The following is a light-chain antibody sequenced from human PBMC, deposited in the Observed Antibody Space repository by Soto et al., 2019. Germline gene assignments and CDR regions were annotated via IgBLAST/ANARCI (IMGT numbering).Light chain of an antibody. CDR3: QQYNNWPLT. CDR1: QNVSSN. V-gene: IGKV3-15*01. J-gene: IGKJ3*01. Sequence: IVMTQSPATLSVSPGERATLSCRASQNVSSNLAWYQQKPGQAPRLLIYGASTRATGIPARFSGSGSGTEFTLTISSLQSEDFAVYYCQQYNNWPLTFGPGTKVDIK. CDR2: GAS.